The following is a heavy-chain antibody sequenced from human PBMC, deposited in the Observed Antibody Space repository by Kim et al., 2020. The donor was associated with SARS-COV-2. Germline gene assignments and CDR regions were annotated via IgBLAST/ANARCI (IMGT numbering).Heavy chain of an antibody. CDR3: AKGVYRLRGGYYYD. CDR1: GFTFSSYA. V-gene: IGHV3-23*03. CDR2: IYSGCIST. D-gene: IGHD2-15*01. J-gene: IGHJ6*01. Sequence: GGSLRLSCAASGFTFSSYAMSWVRQAPRKGLELVSFIYSGCISTYYADSVNDRFTISRDNSKNTLFLQMHSLVAEDTAVYYFAKGVYRLRGGYYYD.